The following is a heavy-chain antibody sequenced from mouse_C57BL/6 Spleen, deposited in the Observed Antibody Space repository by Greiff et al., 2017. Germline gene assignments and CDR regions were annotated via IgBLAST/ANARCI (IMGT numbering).Heavy chain of an antibody. CDR3: ARGGSSLYWYFDV. CDR1: GFSLTSYG. D-gene: IGHD1-1*01. Sequence: QVQLQQSGPGLVAPSQSLSITCTVSGFSLTSYGVHWVRQPPGKGLEWLVVIWSDGSTTYNSALKSRLSISKDNSQSQVFLQMNSLQTDDTAMYYCARGGSSLYWYFDVWGTGTTVTVSS. J-gene: IGHJ1*03. V-gene: IGHV2-6*03. CDR2: IWSDGST.